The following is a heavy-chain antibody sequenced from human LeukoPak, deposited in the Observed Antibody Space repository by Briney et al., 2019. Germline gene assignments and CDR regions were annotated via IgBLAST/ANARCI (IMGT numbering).Heavy chain of an antibody. D-gene: IGHD3-9*01. CDR2: ITASSTAI. CDR1: GFTFNTYT. CDR3: ARTYYDILTGYHPYFDY. J-gene: IGHJ4*02. V-gene: IGHV3-21*01. Sequence: KPGGSLRLSCAASGFTFNTYTTNWVRQAPGKGLEWVSSITASSTAIYSADSVKGRFTISRDNAKNFLYLQMNSLRAEDTAVYYCARTYYDILTGYHPYFDYWGQGILVTVSS.